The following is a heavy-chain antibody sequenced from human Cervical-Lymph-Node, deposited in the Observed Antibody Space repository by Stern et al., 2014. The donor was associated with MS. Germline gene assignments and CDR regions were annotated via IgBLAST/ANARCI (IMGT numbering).Heavy chain of an antibody. V-gene: IGHV1-2*02. CDR1: GSIFPAYY. J-gene: IGHJ4*01. CDR3: ARGSGTAYDLRGDY. Sequence: QVQLGQSGAEARAPGASMKVPCKASGSIFPAYYLPWVPQAPGQGLEGLGWINPNSGGTNYAQNFQGRVTMTRDTSISTAYMELRWLGSADTAVYYCARGSGTAYDLRGDYWGQGTLVTVSS. D-gene: IGHD3-3*01. CDR2: INPNSGGT.